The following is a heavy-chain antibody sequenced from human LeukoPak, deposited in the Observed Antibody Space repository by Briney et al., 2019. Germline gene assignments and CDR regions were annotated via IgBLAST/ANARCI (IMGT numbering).Heavy chain of an antibody. CDR3: ARDPRSGYSNFDY. J-gene: IGHJ4*02. Sequence: GGSLRLSCAASGFTFSDYYMSWIRQAPGKGLEWVSYISSSGNTIYYADSVKGRFTISRDNAKNSLYLQMNSLRAEDTAVYYCARDPRSGYSNFDYWGQGTLVTVSS. CDR2: ISSSGNTI. D-gene: IGHD3-22*01. V-gene: IGHV3-11*01. CDR1: GFTFSDYY.